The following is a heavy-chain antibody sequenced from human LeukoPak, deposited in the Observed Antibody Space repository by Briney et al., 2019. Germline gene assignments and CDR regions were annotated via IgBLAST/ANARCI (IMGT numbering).Heavy chain of an antibody. J-gene: IGHJ5*02. CDR2: MNPNSGVT. CDR1: GYTFTSCD. D-gene: IGHD2-15*01. CDR3: ARVGIGYCSGGSCPRWFDP. V-gene: IGHV1-8*01. Sequence: ASVKVSCKASGYTFTSCDINWVRQATGQGLEWMGWMNPNSGVTGYAQKFQGRVSMTRDTSISTAYMELRSLRSDDTAVYYCARVGIGYCSGGSCPRWFDPWGQGTLVTVSS.